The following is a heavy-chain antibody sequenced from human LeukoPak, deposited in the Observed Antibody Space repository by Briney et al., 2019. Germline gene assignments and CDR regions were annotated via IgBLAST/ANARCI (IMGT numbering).Heavy chain of an antibody. D-gene: IGHD5-12*01. V-gene: IGHV4-39*01. J-gene: IGHJ4*02. CDR3: ARRNSGYNNFDY. Sequence: PSETLSLTCTVPGGSLSSSSYYWGWLRQPPGKGLEWLGSIYYSGSTYYNPSLKSRVTLSVDTSKNQFSLKLSSVTAADTAIYYCARRNSGYNNFDYWGQGTLVTVSS. CDR1: GGSLSSSSYY. CDR2: IYYSGST.